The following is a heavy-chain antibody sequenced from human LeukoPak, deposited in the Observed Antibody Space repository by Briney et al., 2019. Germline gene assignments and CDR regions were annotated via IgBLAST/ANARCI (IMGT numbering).Heavy chain of an antibody. Sequence: GGSLRLSCAASGFTFSDAWMSWVRQAPGKGLEWVGRIKGKTDGGTTDYAAPVKGRFTIPRDDSKNTLYLQMNSLRAEDTAVYYCARLAAAGRRDNWFDPWGQGTLVTVSS. CDR1: GFTFSDAW. V-gene: IGHV3-15*01. CDR3: ARLAAAGRRDNWFDP. J-gene: IGHJ5*02. D-gene: IGHD6-13*01. CDR2: IKGKTDGGTT.